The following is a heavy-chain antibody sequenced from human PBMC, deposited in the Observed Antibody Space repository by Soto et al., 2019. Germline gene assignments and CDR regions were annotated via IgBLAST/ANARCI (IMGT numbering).Heavy chain of an antibody. J-gene: IGHJ4*02. V-gene: IGHV3-23*01. CDR1: GFTFSSCA. Sequence: HPGGSLRLSCVASGFTFSSCAMSWVRQAPGKGLEWVSAVSGSGDNTYYADSVKGRFTISRDNSKNTLYLQMSSLRAEDTALYYCAKRTFIAVAGTLDYWGQGTLVTVSS. CDR3: AKRTFIAVAGTLDY. CDR2: VSGSGDNT. D-gene: IGHD6-19*01.